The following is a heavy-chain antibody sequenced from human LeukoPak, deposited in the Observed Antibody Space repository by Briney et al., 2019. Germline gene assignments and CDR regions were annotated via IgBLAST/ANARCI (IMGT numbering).Heavy chain of an antibody. V-gene: IGHV3-11*04. CDR3: ASTRYSSAWYSVY. CDR1: GFTFSDYY. Sequence: GGVLRLSCAASGFTFSDYYMSWIRQAPGKGLEWVSYISSGGSAIYYADSVKGRFTISRDNAKNSLYLQMNSLRAEDAAVYYCASTRYSSAWYSVYWGQGTLVTVSS. CDR2: ISSGGSAI. D-gene: IGHD6-19*01. J-gene: IGHJ4*02.